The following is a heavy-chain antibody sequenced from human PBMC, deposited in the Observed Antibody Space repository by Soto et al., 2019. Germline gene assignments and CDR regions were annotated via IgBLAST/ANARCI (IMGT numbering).Heavy chain of an antibody. Sequence: WGSLRLSCAASGFTFSDYYMTWIRQAPGKGLEWLSYIDRSITSIKYADSVKGRFTISRDNAKSSLYLQMNSLRAEDTALYYCARDGDKYWNAGSCYSGHYSYSMEAWGKGNTVTVSS. CDR3: ARDGDKYWNAGSCYSGHYSYSMEA. D-gene: IGHD2-15*01. CDR1: GFTFSDYY. J-gene: IGHJ6*04. CDR2: IDRSITSI. V-gene: IGHV3-11*06.